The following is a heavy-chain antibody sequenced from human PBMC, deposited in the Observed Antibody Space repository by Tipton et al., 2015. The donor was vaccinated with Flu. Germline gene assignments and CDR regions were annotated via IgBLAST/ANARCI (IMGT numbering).Heavy chain of an antibody. Sequence: TLSLTCGVSGDSIRSSNYYWGWIRQPPGKGLEWFGNTFHSGNTYLNPSLKSRVTISIDTSRNQFSLKLNSVTAGDTAVYYCARRDFSNYVSQPKNWFDSWGRGTLVTVSS. D-gene: IGHD4-11*01. CDR1: GDSIRSSNYY. J-gene: IGHJ5*01. V-gene: IGHV4-39*07. CDR2: TFHSGNT. CDR3: ARRDFSNYVSQPKNWFDS.